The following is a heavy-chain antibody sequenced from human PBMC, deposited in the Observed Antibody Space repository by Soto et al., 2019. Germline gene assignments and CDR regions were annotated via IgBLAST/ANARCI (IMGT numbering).Heavy chain of an antibody. CDR1: GFTFSSYA. CDR3: AKRTVTFDY. Sequence: GGSLRLSCAASGFTFSSYAMSWVRQAPGKGLEWVSAISDRSYYADSVKGRFTISRDSSKNTLYLQMNSLRPEDTAVYYCAKRTVTFDYWGQGTLVTVSS. CDR2: ISDRS. D-gene: IGHD4-17*01. V-gene: IGHV3-23*01. J-gene: IGHJ4*02.